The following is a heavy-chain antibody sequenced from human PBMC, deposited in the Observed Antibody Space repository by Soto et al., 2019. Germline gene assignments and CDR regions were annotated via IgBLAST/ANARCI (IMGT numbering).Heavy chain of an antibody. V-gene: IGHV5-51*01. D-gene: IGHD2-15*01. Sequence: GESLKNSCKGSGYSFTSYWIGWVRQMPGKGLEWMGIIYPGDSDTRYSPSFQGQVTISADKSISTAYLQWSSLKASDTAMYYCARRYRYCSGCSCSSGLYYYYMDVWGKGTTVTVSS. J-gene: IGHJ6*03. CDR3: ARRYRYCSGCSCSSGLYYYYMDV. CDR1: GYSFTSYW. CDR2: IYPGDSDT.